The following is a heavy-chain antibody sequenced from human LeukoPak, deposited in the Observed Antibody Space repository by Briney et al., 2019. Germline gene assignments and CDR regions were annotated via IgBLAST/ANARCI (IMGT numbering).Heavy chain of an antibody. V-gene: IGHV4-39*01. CDR2: IYYSWST. D-gene: IGHD2/OR15-2a*01. CDR1: GGSISSSSYY. CDR3: ASCPRTPRIPPRDWFDP. Sequence: SETLSLTCTVSGGSISSSSYYWGWIRQPPGKGLEWIGSIYYSWSTYYNPSLKSRVTISVDTSKNQFSLKLSSVTAADTAVYYCASCPRTPRIPPRDWFDPWGQGTLVTVSS. J-gene: IGHJ5*02.